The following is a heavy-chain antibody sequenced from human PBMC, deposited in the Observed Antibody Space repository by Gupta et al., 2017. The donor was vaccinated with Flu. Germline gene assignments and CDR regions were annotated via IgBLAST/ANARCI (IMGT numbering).Heavy chain of an antibody. J-gene: IGHJ6*02. V-gene: IGHV3-23*01. D-gene: IGHD6-13*01. CDR2: ISGSDGST. Sequence: EVQLLESGGGLVQPGGSLRLSCAASGFTFSSYAMSWVRQAPGKGLEWVSTISGSDGSTYYADSVRGRFTISRDSSKNTLYVQMNSLRAEDTAVYYCAKGRVAAGSSYYGMDVWGQGTTVTVSS. CDR1: GFTFSSYA. CDR3: AKGRVAAGSSYYGMDV.